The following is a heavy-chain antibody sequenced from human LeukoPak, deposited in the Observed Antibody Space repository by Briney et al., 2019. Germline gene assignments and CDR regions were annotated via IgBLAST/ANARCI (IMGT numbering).Heavy chain of an antibody. V-gene: IGHV3-48*03. CDR2: ISISGSTI. J-gene: IGHJ4*02. Sequence: GRSLRLSCAASGFTFSSYEMNWVRQAPGKGLEWVSYISISGSTIHYADSVKGRFTISRNNAKNALYLQMNSLRAEDMAVYYCARDRPRVGLDYWGQGTLVTVSS. CDR1: GFTFSSYE. D-gene: IGHD2-2*01. CDR3: ARDRPRVGLDY.